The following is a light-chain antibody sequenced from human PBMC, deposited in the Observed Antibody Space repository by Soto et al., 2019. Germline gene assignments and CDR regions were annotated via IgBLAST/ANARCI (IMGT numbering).Light chain of an antibody. V-gene: IGKV3-15*01. CDR1: QSVTTN. Sequence: EIVLTQSPDTLSVSPGERATLSCRASQSVTTNLAWYQKKPGQAPRVLIYDASTRATGVPARFSGSGSGTEFTLTISSLQSEDFALYYCQQYNNRPEFTFGPGTKVDVK. CDR2: DAS. J-gene: IGKJ3*01. CDR3: QQYNNRPEFT.